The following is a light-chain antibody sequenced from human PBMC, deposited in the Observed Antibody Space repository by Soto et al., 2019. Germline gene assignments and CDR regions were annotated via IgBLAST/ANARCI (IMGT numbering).Light chain of an antibody. Sequence: EIVLTQSPGTLSLSPGERATLSCRASQSVSNNFLAWYQQKPGQAPRLLIYHAFSRPTGIPDRFSGSGSGTDFTLTISRLEPEDFAVYYCQQYANSQRTFGQGTKVDIK. J-gene: IGKJ1*01. CDR2: HAF. V-gene: IGKV3-20*01. CDR1: QSVSNNF. CDR3: QQYANSQRT.